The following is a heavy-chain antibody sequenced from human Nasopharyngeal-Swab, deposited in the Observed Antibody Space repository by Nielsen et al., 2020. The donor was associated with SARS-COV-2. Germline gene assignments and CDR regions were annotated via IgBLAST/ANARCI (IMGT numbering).Heavy chain of an antibody. J-gene: IGHJ6*03. CDR3: ARALGKMALDALYYYYYMDV. CDR2: IHHRGNT. D-gene: IGHD5-24*01. CDR1: GGSTISDYW. V-gene: IGHV4-4*02. Sequence: SETLSLTCAVSGGSTISDYWWTWVRQPPGRGLEWIGEIHHRGNTNYNPSLKSRVTLLVDKSKNQFSLSLSSVTAADTAVYYCARALGKMALDALYYYYYMDVWGKGTTVTVSS.